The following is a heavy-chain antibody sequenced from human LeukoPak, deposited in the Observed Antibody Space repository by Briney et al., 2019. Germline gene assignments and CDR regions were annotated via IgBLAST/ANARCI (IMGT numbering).Heavy chain of an antibody. J-gene: IGHJ5*02. Sequence: PGGSLRLSCAASGFTFSSYAMSWVRQAPGKGLEWVSSISSSSSYIYYADSVEGRFTISRDNAKNSLYLQMNSLRAEDTAVYYCARDGAPYCSGGSCYNWFDPWGQGTLVTVSS. CDR1: GFTFSSYA. V-gene: IGHV3-21*01. D-gene: IGHD2-15*01. CDR2: ISSSSSYI. CDR3: ARDGAPYCSGGSCYNWFDP.